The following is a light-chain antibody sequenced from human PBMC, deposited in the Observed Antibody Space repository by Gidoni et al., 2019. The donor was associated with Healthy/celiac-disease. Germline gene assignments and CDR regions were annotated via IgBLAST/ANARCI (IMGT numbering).Light chain of an antibody. CDR2: KAS. Sequence: DIQMTQSPSTLSASVGDRVTITCRASTSIRSWLAWYQQKPGKAPKRLIYKASSLESGFPSRFSGSGSGTEFTLTISSLQPDDFANYYCQQYNTFGQGTKLEIK. CDR1: TSIRSW. J-gene: IGKJ2*01. V-gene: IGKV1-5*03. CDR3: QQYNT.